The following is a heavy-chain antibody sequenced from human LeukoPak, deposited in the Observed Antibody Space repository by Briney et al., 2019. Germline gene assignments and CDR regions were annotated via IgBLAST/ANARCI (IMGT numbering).Heavy chain of an antibody. V-gene: IGHV3-23*01. D-gene: IGHD6-19*01. CDR3: ARGWQWLVS. J-gene: IGHJ5*02. CDR1: GFTFSTYA. CDR2: ISGSGGST. Sequence: PGGSLRLSCAASGFTFSTYAMSRVRRAPGKGLEWVSVISGSGGSTYYADSGKGRFTISRDNSKNTLYMQMNSLRVEDTAVYYCARGWQWLVSWGQGTLVTVSS.